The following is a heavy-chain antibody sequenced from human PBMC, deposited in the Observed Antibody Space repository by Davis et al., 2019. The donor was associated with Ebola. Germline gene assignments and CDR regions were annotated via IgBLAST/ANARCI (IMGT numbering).Heavy chain of an antibody. CDR2: ISSSGKT. V-gene: IGHV3-64D*08. CDR3: VKEGTTTIWVDSDN. D-gene: IGHD1-26*01. Sequence: GGSLRLSCSASPFSFSAHTMHWVRQAPGKGLEYVSVISSSGKTYYADSVKGRFTISRDNSQNNVYLQMTSLRVEDTAVYYCVKEGTTTIWVDSDNWGQGTLV. J-gene: IGHJ4*02. CDR1: PFSFSAHT.